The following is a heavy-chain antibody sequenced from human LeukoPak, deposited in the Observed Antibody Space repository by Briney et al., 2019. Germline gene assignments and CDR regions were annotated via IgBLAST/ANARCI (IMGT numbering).Heavy chain of an antibody. CDR2: INHSGST. Sequence: PSETLSLTCAVYGGSFSGYYWSWIRQPPGKGPEWIGEINHSGSTNYNPSLKSRVTISVDTSKNQFSLKLSSVTAADTAVYYCARGRGGSSGWQYHNWFDPWGQGTLVTVSS. J-gene: IGHJ5*02. D-gene: IGHD6-25*01. V-gene: IGHV4-34*01. CDR1: GGSFSGYY. CDR3: ARGRGGSSGWQYHNWFDP.